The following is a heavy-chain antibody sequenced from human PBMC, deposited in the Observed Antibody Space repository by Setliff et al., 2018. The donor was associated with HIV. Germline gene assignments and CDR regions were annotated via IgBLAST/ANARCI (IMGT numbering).Heavy chain of an antibody. Sequence: SETLSLTCTVSGGSISSYYWSWIRQPPGKGLEWIGYIYYSGSTNYNPSLKSRVTISVDTSKNQFSLKLSSVIAADTAVYYCARLFGDQGYYYGMDVWGQGTTFTVSS. CDR3: ARLFGDQGYYYGMDV. CDR2: IYYSGST. V-gene: IGHV4-59*01. J-gene: IGHJ6*02. CDR1: GGSISSYY. D-gene: IGHD3-16*01.